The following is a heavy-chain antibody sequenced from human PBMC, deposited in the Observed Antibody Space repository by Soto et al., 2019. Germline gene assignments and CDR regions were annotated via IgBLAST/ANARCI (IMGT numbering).Heavy chain of an antibody. Sequence: GGSLILSCAASGFTFSSYAVSWVRQAPGKGLEWVSAISGSGGSTYYADSVKGRFTISRDNSKNTLYLQMNSLRAEDTAVYYCAKDLKLSWYYFDYWGQGTLVTVSS. V-gene: IGHV3-23*01. CDR3: AKDLKLSWYYFDY. J-gene: IGHJ4*02. CDR2: ISGSGGST. CDR1: GFTFSSYA.